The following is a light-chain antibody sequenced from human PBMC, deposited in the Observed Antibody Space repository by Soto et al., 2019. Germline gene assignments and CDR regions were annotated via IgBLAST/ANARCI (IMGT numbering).Light chain of an antibody. Sequence: VLTQSPGTLSFSPGERATLSCRASQSISSSYLAWYQQKPGQAPRLLIYGASSRATGIPARFSGSGSGTDFTLTISRLEPEDFAVYYCQQYGSSYTFGQGTKLEIK. J-gene: IGKJ2*01. V-gene: IGKV3-20*01. CDR3: QQYGSSYT. CDR2: GAS. CDR1: QSISSSY.